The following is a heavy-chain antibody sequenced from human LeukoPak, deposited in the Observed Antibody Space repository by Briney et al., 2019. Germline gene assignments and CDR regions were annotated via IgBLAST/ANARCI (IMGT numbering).Heavy chain of an antibody. Sequence: GASVKVSCKASGYTFTSYGISWVRQAPGQGLEWMGWISAYNGNTNYAQKLQGRVTMTTDTSTSTAYMELRSLRSDDTAVYYSARDHITMVRGYFDYWGQGTLVTVSS. CDR3: ARDHITMVRGYFDY. D-gene: IGHD3-10*01. CDR2: ISAYNGNT. CDR1: GYTFTSYG. J-gene: IGHJ4*02. V-gene: IGHV1-18*04.